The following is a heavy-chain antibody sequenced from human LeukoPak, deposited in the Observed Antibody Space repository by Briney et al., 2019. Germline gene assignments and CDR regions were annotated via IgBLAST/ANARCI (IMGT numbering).Heavy chain of an antibody. D-gene: IGHD3-10*01. J-gene: IGHJ4*02. CDR3: AKFYGSGSYGTFEY. CDR2: IRYDGSNK. Sequence: GGSLRLSCAASGFTFSSYGMHWVRQAPGKGLEWVAFIRYDGSNKYYADSVKGRFTISRDNSKNTLYLQMNSLRAEDTAVYYCAKFYGSGSYGTFEYWGQGTLVTVSS. V-gene: IGHV3-30*02. CDR1: GFTFSSYG.